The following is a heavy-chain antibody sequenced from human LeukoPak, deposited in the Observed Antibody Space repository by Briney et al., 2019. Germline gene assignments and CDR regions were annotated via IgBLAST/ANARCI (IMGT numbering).Heavy chain of an antibody. CDR1: VYTFTGYY. J-gene: IGHJ4*02. Sequence: ASVNVSRKSSVYTFTGYYMHWMRHPPAQGLGWMGWINPNSGGTNYTQTFQDRGTMTRDTSISTADMELSRLRSDNTAVYYCARAILRYVDWFTNWGQGTLVTVSS. CDR3: ARAILRYVDWFTN. D-gene: IGHD3-9*01. CDR2: INPNSGGT. V-gene: IGHV1-2*02.